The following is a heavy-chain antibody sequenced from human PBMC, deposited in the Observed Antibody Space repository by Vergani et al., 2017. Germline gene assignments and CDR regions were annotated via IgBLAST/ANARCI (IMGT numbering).Heavy chain of an antibody. D-gene: IGHD2-8*01. Sequence: QVQLQESGPGLVKPSETLSLTCTVSGGSISSYYWSWIRQPPGRGVEWIGSIYYSGSTNNNPSLKSQVTISVDTSKNQFSLKLSSVTAADTAVYYCASSIIDVLMVYQNWYFDLWGRGTLVTVSS. CDR2: IYYSGST. CDR1: GGSISSYY. V-gene: IGHV4-59*01. J-gene: IGHJ2*01. CDR3: ASSIIDVLMVYQNWYFDL.